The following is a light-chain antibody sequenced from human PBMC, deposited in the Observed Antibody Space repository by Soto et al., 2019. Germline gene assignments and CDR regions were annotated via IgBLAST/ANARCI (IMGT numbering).Light chain of an antibody. J-gene: IGKJ4*01. CDR2: GAS. CDR1: QGINHY. Sequence: DIQMTQSPSAMSASVGDRVTITCRASQGINHYLAWFQVKPGKVPKRLIYGASSLQSGVPSRFSGSGSGTEFPLTISRLQPEDSAGYYCLQHNSYPLTFGGGTKVEIK. V-gene: IGKV1-17*03. CDR3: LQHNSYPLT.